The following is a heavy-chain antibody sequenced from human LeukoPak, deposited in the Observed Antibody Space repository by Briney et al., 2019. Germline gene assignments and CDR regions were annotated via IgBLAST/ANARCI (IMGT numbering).Heavy chain of an antibody. CDR1: DGSISSYD. CDR3: ARAYTSWSFDY. Sequence: SETLSLTCTVSDGSISSYDWSWIRQPPGKGLEWIGYIFYSGSTNYNPSLKSRVTISVDTSKNQFSLKLSSVTAADTAVYYCARAYTSWSFDYWGQGTLVTVSS. V-gene: IGHV4-59*01. J-gene: IGHJ4*02. D-gene: IGHD2-2*02. CDR2: IFYSGST.